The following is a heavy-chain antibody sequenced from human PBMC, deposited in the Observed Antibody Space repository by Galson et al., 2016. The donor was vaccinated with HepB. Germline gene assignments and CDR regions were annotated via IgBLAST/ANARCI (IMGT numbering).Heavy chain of an antibody. CDR1: GGSISSYF. Sequence: ETLSLTCNVSGGSISSYFWSWVRQPPGKELEWIGYIYKTGNTNYSPSLQSRVTVSVDTSKNQFSLELRSMTAADTAIYYCARGVTGTPYFDFWGQGALVTVSS. V-gene: IGHV4-59*01. CDR2: IYKTGNT. D-gene: IGHD2-21*02. CDR3: ARGVTGTPYFDF. J-gene: IGHJ4*02.